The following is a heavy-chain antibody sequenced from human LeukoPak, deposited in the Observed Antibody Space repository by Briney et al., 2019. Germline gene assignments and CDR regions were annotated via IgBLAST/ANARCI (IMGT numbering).Heavy chain of an antibody. J-gene: IGHJ6*03. D-gene: IGHD3-16*01. CDR3: ARDALGAGGYYYCYMDV. CDR2: IIPIFGTA. Sequence: ASVKVSCKASGGTFSSYAISWVRQAPGQGLEWMGGIIPIFGTANYAQKFQGRVTITTDESTSTAYMELSSLRSEDTAVYYCARDALGAGGYYYCYMDVWGKGTTVTVSS. CDR1: GGTFSSYA. V-gene: IGHV1-69*05.